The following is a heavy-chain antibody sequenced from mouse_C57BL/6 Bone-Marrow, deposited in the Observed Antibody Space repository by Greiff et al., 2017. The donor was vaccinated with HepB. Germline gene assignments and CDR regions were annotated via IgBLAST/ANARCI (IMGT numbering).Heavy chain of an antibody. Sequence: EVKVVESGGGLVKPGGSLKLSCAASGFTFSDYGMHWVRQAPEKGLEWVAYISSGSSTIYYADTVKGRFTISRDNAKNTLFLQMTSLRSEDTAMYYCANLSFAYWGQGTLVTVSA. CDR3: ANLSFAY. CDR2: ISSGSSTI. J-gene: IGHJ3*01. V-gene: IGHV5-17*01. D-gene: IGHD1-1*01. CDR1: GFTFSDYG.